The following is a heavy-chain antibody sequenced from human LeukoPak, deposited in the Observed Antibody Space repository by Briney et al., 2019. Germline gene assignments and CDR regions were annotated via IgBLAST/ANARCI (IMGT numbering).Heavy chain of an antibody. J-gene: IGHJ4*02. D-gene: IGHD4-17*01. V-gene: IGHV3-43*01. CDR2: IRWDGGST. CDR1: GFTFDDYT. Sequence: PGGSLRLSCAASGFTFDDYTMHWVRQAPGKGLEWVSLIRWDGGSTYYADSVKGRFTISRDNSKNSLYLQMNSLRTEDTALYYCAKSMGMDGDYGHRRGAFDYWGQGTLVTVSS. CDR3: AKSMGMDGDYGHRRGAFDY.